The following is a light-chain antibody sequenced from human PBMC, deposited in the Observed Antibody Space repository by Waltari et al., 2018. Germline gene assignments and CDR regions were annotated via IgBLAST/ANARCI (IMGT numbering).Light chain of an antibody. CDR1: SSDVGNYTL. CDR3: CSYAGLGIYV. CDR2: EVT. V-gene: IGLV2-23*02. J-gene: IGLJ1*01. Sequence: QSGLTQPASVSGSPGPSITISCTGTSSDVGNYTLVSWYQQYPGKAPKLMVYEVTRRSSGVSDRFSGSKSGNTASLTIYGLQSEDEADYYCCSYAGLGIYVFGTGTKVTVL.